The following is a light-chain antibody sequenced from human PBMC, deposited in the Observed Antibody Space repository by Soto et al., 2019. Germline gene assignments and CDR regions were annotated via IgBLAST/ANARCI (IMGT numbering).Light chain of an antibody. V-gene: IGKV3-15*01. J-gene: IGKJ5*01. CDR3: QHYNNWST. Sequence: EIVMTQSPATLSVSPGERATLSCRASQSVSSNLAWYQQKPGQAPRLLIYGASTRATGIPARFSGSGSGTEFTRTISSLQSEDFAVYYCQHYNNWSTFGQGTRLEIK. CDR2: GAS. CDR1: QSVSSN.